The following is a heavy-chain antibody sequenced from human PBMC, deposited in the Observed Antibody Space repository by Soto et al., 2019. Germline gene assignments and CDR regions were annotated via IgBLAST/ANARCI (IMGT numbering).Heavy chain of an antibody. J-gene: IGHJ6*02. CDR2: ISYDGSNK. D-gene: IGHD3-10*01. Sequence: QVQLVESGGGVVQPGRSLRLSCAASGFTFSSYGMHWVRQAPGKGLEWVAVISYDGSNKYYADSVKGRFTISRDNSKNPLYLQMNSLRAEDMAVYYCAKEGGYYGSGSYSVGENYYGMDVWGQGTTVTVSS. CDR1: GFTFSSYG. V-gene: IGHV3-30*18. CDR3: AKEGGYYGSGSYSVGENYYGMDV.